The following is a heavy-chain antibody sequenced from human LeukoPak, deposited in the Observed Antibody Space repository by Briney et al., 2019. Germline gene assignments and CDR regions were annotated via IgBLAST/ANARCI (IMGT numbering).Heavy chain of an antibody. D-gene: IGHD5-24*01. CDR3: ARDDGYNYDGAFDI. CDR2: IYHSGST. Sequence: GILSLTCAVSGGSISSSNWWSWVRQPPGKGLEWIGEIYHSGSTNYNPSLKSRVTISVDKSKNQFSLKLSSVTAADTAVYYCARDDGYNYDGAFDIWGQGTMVTVSS. V-gene: IGHV4-4*02. CDR1: GGSISSSNW. J-gene: IGHJ3*02.